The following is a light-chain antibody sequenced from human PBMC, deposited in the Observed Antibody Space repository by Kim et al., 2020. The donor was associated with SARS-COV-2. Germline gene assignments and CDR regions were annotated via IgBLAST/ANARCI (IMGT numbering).Light chain of an antibody. CDR2: QDS. Sequence: SYELTQPPSVSVPPGQTASITCSGDKLGDKYACWYQQKPGQSPVLVIYQDSKWPSGIPERFSGSNSGNTATLTISGTQAMDEADYYCQAWDSSTAVFGGGTQLTVL. CDR3: QAWDSSTAV. CDR1: KLGDKY. V-gene: IGLV3-1*01. J-gene: IGLJ2*01.